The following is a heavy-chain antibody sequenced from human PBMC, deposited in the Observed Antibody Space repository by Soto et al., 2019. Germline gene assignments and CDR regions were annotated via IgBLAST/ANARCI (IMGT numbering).Heavy chain of an antibody. J-gene: IGHJ6*02. Sequence: SGGSLRLSCAASGFTFSSYGMHWVRQAPGKGLEWVAVISYDGSNKYYADSVKGRFTISRDNSKNTLYLQMNSLRAEDTAVYYCAKVGYCSSTSCQYRHYYYYGMDVWGQGTTDTVSS. V-gene: IGHV3-30*18. CDR1: GFTFSSYG. D-gene: IGHD2-2*01. CDR3: AKVGYCSSTSCQYRHYYYYGMDV. CDR2: ISYDGSNK.